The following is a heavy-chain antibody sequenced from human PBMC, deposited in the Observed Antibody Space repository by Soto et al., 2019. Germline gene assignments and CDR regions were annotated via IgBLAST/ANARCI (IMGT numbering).Heavy chain of an antibody. Sequence: PGASLKISCKGSGYSFTSYWISWVRQMPGKGLEWMGRIDPSDSYTNYSPSFQGHVTISADKSISTAYLQWSSLKASDTAMYYCARETERLYYYDSSGPWGQGTLVTVSS. D-gene: IGHD3-22*01. CDR3: ARETERLYYYDSSGP. J-gene: IGHJ5*02. V-gene: IGHV5-10-1*01. CDR1: GYSFTSYW. CDR2: IDPSDSYT.